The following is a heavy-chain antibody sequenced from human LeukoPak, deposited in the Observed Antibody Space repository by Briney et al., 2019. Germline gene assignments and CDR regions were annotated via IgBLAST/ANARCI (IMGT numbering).Heavy chain of an antibody. CDR3: AGGSGWLIDY. Sequence: GGSLRLSCAASGFTFSSYWMNWVRQAPGKGLEWVANIKQDGSEKCYVDSVKGRFTISRDNTKNSLYLQMNSLRAEDTAVYYCAGGSGWLIDYWGQGTLVTVSS. CDR1: GFTFSSYW. D-gene: IGHD6-19*01. J-gene: IGHJ4*02. CDR2: IKQDGSEK. V-gene: IGHV3-7*01.